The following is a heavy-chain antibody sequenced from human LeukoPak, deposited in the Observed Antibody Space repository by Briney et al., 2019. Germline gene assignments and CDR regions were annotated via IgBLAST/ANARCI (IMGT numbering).Heavy chain of an antibody. CDR2: ISGSGGST. D-gene: IGHD1-26*01. V-gene: IGHV3-23*01. J-gene: IGHJ4*02. Sequence: GGSLRLSCAASGFTFSDYYMSWVRQAPGKGLEWVSAISGSGGSTYYADSVKGRFTISRDNSKNTLYLQMNSLRAEDTAVYYCAKALVGATPFDYWGQGTLVTVSS. CDR1: GFTFSDYY. CDR3: AKALVGATPFDY.